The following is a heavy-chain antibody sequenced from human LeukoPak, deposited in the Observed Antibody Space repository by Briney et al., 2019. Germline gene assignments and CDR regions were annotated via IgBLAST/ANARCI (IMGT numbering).Heavy chain of an antibody. D-gene: IGHD3-22*01. Sequence: PSETLSLTCAVDGGSFSGYYRSWIRRPPGKGLEWIGETNHSGSTNYNPSLKSRVTISVDTSKNQFSLKLSSVTAADTAVYYCASLSPQVDDSSGYELDYWGQGTLVTVSS. V-gene: IGHV4-34*01. J-gene: IGHJ4*02. CDR2: TNHSGST. CDR3: ASLSPQVDDSSGYELDY. CDR1: GGSFSGYY.